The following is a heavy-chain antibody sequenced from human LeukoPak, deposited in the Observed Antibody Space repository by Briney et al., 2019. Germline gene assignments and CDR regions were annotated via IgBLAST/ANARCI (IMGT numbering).Heavy chain of an antibody. CDR2: IHTSGST. CDR3: AKVRKGIEAGQFDY. J-gene: IGHJ4*02. CDR1: GGSISSYY. Sequence: SESLSLTCTVSGGSISSYYWSWIRQPAGKGLEWIGRIHTSGSTNYNLSLKSRVTMAVDTSKNQFSLELSSVTAADTAVYYCAKVRKGIEAGQFDYWGQGTLVTVSS. D-gene: IGHD6-19*01. V-gene: IGHV4-4*07.